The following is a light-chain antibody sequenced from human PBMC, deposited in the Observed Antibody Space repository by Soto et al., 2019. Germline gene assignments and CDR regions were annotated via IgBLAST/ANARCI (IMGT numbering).Light chain of an antibody. CDR2: EVN. J-gene: IGLJ2*01. CDR3: SSYAGTVL. Sequence: QSALTQPPSASGSPGQSVTISCTGTSSDVGGYNYVSWYQQHPGKAPKLIIYEVNKRPSGVPDRFSGSKSGNTASLTVSGLQVEDEADYYCSSYAGTVLFGGGTKLPVL. CDR1: SSDVGGYNY. V-gene: IGLV2-8*01.